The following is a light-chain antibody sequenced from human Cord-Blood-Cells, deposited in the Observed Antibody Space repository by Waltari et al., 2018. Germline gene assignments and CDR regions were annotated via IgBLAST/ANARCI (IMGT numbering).Light chain of an antibody. CDR2: GAS. CDR3: QQYNNWPRT. CDR1: QSVSRN. Sequence: EIVMTQSPATLSVSPGERATLSCRASQSVSRNLAWYQQNPGQAPRLLIYGASTTATGIPARFSGSGSGTDFTLTISSLQSEDFAVYYCQQYNNWPRTFGQGTKVEIK. V-gene: IGKV3-15*01. J-gene: IGKJ1*01.